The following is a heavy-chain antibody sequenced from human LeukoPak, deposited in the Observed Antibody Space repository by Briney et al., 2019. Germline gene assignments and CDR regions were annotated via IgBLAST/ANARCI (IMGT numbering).Heavy chain of an antibody. D-gene: IGHD3-10*01. CDR3: ARDADPSAFYGSGSSIDY. CDR2: IYHSGNT. CDR1: GGSISSGYY. Sequence: PSQTLSLTCTVSGGSISSGYYWGWIRQPPGKGLEWIGTIYHSGNTYYNPSLKSRVTISVDTSKNQFSLKLRSVTAADTAVYYCARDADPSAFYGSGSSIDYWGQGTLVTVSS. J-gene: IGHJ4*02. V-gene: IGHV4-38-2*02.